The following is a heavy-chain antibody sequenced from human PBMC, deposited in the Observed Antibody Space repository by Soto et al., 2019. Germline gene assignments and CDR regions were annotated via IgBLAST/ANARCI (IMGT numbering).Heavy chain of an antibody. D-gene: IGHD5-12*01. CDR2: IKDGGST. CDR1: GGSLSGYY. J-gene: IGHJ4*02. Sequence: QVQLQQWGAGLLKPSETLSLNCAVNGGSLSGYYWSWSRKPPGKGLEWIGEIKDGGSTNYSPSLRGRATISSDTSNNQFTLRLNSVTAADTGVYYCARGQEGVVATHWDQGALVTVSS. V-gene: IGHV4-34*01. CDR3: ARGQEGVVATH.